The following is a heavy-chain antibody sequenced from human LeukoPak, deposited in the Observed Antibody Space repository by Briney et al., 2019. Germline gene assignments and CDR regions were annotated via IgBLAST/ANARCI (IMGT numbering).Heavy chain of an antibody. D-gene: IGHD1-1*01. CDR2: VYYTGDA. Sequence: SETLSLTCTVSGGSLTNYYWNWIRQPPGKGLEWIAHVYYTGDATYNPSPKSRVIIIVDTSNNHFPLRLSSITATDTAAYYYSGQPVAKYSFDYWGQGALVTVSS. CDR3: SGQPVAKYSFDY. V-gene: IGHV4-59*08. J-gene: IGHJ4*02. CDR1: GGSLTNYY.